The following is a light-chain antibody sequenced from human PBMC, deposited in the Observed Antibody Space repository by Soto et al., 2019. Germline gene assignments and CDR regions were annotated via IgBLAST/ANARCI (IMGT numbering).Light chain of an antibody. CDR2: DAS. J-gene: IGKJ1*01. Sequence: EIGFTKCPVQLTQTPGELATLSCGATRHVNSSYLAWYQQKPGQAPRLLIYDASTMATGIPSRFSGSGSGTEFTLTISSLQSEDFAVYYCQQYGNSPWTFGQGTKVDIK. V-gene: IGKV3D-20*01. CDR1: RHVNSSY. CDR3: QQYGNSPWT.